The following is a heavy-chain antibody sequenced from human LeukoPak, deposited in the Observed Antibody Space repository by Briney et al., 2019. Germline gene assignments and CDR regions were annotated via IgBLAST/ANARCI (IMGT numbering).Heavy chain of an antibody. CDR1: GFTFSNYW. CDR2: LNQDASEK. Sequence: GGSLRLSCAASGFTFSNYWMNWIRQAPGKGLEWVANLNQDASEKYYVDSVKGRFTISRDNVKKSLYLQMSSLRAEDTAVYYCARGQVTAVTGLASFDIWGQGTMATVSS. V-gene: IGHV3-7*04. D-gene: IGHD4-17*01. CDR3: ARGQVTAVTGLASFDI. J-gene: IGHJ3*02.